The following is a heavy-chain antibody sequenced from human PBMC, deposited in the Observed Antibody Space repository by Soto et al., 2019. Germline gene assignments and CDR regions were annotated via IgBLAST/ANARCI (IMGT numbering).Heavy chain of an antibody. CDR1: GYTFTSYA. V-gene: IGHV1-3*01. D-gene: IGHD2-2*01. CDR2: INAGNGNT. J-gene: IGHJ5*02. CDR3: ARTLELPAAIPWFDP. Sequence: ASVKVSCKASGYTFTSYAMHWVRQAPGQRLEWMGWINAGNGNTKYSQKFQGRVTITRDTSASTAYMELSSLRSEDTAVYYCARTLELPAAIPWFDPWGQGTLVTVSS.